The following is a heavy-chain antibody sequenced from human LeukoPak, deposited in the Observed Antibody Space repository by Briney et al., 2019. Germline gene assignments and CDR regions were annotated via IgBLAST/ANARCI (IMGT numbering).Heavy chain of an antibody. V-gene: IGHV4-34*01. CDR3: ARIVQLWFIIDY. D-gene: IGHD5-18*01. CDR2: INHSGST. J-gene: IGHJ4*02. CDR1: GGSFSGYY. Sequence: SETLSLTCAVYGGSFSGYYWSWIRQPPGKGLEWIGEINHSGSTNYSPSLKSRVTISVDTSKNQFSLKLSSVTAADTAVYYCARIVQLWFIIDYWGQGTLVTVSS.